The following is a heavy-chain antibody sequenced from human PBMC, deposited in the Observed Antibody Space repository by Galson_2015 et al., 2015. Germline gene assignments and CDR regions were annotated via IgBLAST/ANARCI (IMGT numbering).Heavy chain of an antibody. Sequence: SLRLSCAASGFTFSSYAMHWVRQAPGKGLEWVAVISYDGSNKYYADSVKGRFTISRDNSKNTLYLQMNSLRAEDTAVYYCARVWIQLWCVGYWGQGTLVTVSS. D-gene: IGHD5-18*01. V-gene: IGHV3-30-3*01. CDR1: GFTFSSYA. CDR2: ISYDGSNK. J-gene: IGHJ4*02. CDR3: ARVWIQLWCVGY.